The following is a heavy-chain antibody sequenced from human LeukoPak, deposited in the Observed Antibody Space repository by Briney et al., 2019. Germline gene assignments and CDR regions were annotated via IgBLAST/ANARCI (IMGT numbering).Heavy chain of an antibody. CDR3: AKENSGSFDY. J-gene: IGHJ4*02. CDR1: GFTFSDYA. CDR2: TRGRGTDA. V-gene: IGHV3-23*01. D-gene: IGHD3-22*01. Sequence: PGGSLRLPCAASGFTFSDYAMSWIRQAPGKGLEWVSATRGRGTDAYYADSVRGRFTISRDNSRNTLYLQMNSLRAEDTAVYYCAKENSGSFDYWGQGALVTVSS.